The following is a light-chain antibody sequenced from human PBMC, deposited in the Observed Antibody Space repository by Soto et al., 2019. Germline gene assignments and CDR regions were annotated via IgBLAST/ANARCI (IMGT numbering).Light chain of an antibody. CDR2: DVT. CDR1: SSDVGGYNF. J-gene: IGLJ1*01. V-gene: IGLV2-14*01. Sequence: QSVLTQPASVSGSPGQSITISCTGTSSDVGGYNFVSWYQQHPDKAPKLMIYDVTNRPSGVSNRFSGSKSGNTASLTTSGLQAEDEADYYCSSYTSISTYVFGTGTKSPS. CDR3: SSYTSISTYV.